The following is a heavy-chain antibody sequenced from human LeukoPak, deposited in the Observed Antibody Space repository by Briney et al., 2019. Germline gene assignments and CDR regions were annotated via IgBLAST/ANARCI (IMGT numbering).Heavy chain of an antibody. D-gene: IGHD3-10*01. CDR3: ASYYYGSGSYYYYGMDV. J-gene: IGHJ6*02. CDR2: ISSSSSYI. V-gene: IGHV3-21*01. Sequence: GGSLRLSWAASGFTFSSYSMNWVRQAPGKGLEWVSSISSSSSYIYYADSVKGRFTISRDNAKNSLYLQMNSLRAEDTAVYYCASYYYGSGSYYYYGMDVWGQGTTVTVSS. CDR1: GFTFSSYS.